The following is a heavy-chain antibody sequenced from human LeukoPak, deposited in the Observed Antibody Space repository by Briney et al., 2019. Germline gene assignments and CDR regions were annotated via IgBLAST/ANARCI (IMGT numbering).Heavy chain of an antibody. CDR1: GFXFSTSS. J-gene: IGHJ4*02. CDR3: ANYVYDSGNRRFDY. CDR2: IGSSGTFT. Sequence: GGSLRLSCAASGFXFSTSSMNWVRQAPGKGQEWVSAIGSSGTFTNYAESVEGRVTISRDNAKNSLYLQMNSLRAEDTAVYYCANYVYDSGNRRFDYWGQGTLVTVSS. V-gene: IGHV3-21*04. D-gene: IGHD3-10*01.